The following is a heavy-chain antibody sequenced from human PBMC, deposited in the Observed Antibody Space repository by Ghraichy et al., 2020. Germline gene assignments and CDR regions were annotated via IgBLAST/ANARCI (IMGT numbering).Heavy chain of an antibody. D-gene: IGHD3-3*01. Sequence: SETLSLTCTVSGGSISSYYWSWIRQPPGKGLEWIGYIYTSGSTNYNPSLKSRVTISVDTSKNQFSLKLSSVTAADTAVYYCAGRTYDFWSGYYSTDWYFDLWGRGTLVTVSS. J-gene: IGHJ2*01. V-gene: IGHV4-4*09. CDR2: IYTSGST. CDR1: GGSISSYY. CDR3: AGRTYDFWSGYYSTDWYFDL.